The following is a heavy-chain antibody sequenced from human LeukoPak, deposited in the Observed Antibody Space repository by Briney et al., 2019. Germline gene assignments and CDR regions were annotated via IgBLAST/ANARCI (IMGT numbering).Heavy chain of an antibody. J-gene: IGHJ4*02. V-gene: IGHV1-2*04. CDR1: GYTFTGYY. D-gene: IGHD6-19*01. CDR3: AGDMSSGWYVGVLPDY. CDR2: INPNSGGT. Sequence: ASVKVSCKASGYTFTGYYMHWVRQAPGQGLEWMGWINPNSGGTNYAQKFQGWVTMTRDTSISTAYMELSRLRSDDTAVYYCAGDMSSGWYVGVLPDYWGQGTLVTVSS.